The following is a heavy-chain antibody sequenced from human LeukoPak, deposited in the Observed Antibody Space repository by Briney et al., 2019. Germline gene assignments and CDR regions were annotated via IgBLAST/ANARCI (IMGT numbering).Heavy chain of an antibody. Sequence: GGSLRLSCAASGFTFSSYSMNWVRQAPGKGLEWVSSISSSSSYIYYADSVKGRFTISRDNAKNSLYLQMNSLRAGDTAVYYCARGSIVGASKLGYWGQGTLVTVSS. J-gene: IGHJ4*02. CDR3: ARGSIVGASKLGY. CDR2: ISSSSSYI. V-gene: IGHV3-21*01. D-gene: IGHD1-26*01. CDR1: GFTFSSYS.